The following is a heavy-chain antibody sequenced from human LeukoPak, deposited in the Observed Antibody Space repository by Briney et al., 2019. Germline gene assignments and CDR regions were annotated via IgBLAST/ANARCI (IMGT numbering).Heavy chain of an antibody. CDR2: VSAYNGNT. J-gene: IGHJ4*02. CDR1: VDTFTSYG. V-gene: IGHV1-18*01. D-gene: IGHD2-15*01. CDR3: ARSSFYCVPLEFDY. Sequence: ASVKVSCKASVDTFTSYGISGVRQAPGQGLEWMGWVSAYNGNTNYAQKLQGRVTMTTDTSTSTAYMELRSLRSDDTAVYYWARSSFYCVPLEFDYWGQGTLVTVSS.